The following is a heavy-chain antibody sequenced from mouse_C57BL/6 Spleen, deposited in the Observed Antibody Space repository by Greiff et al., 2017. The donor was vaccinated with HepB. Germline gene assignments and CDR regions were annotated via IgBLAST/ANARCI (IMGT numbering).Heavy chain of an antibody. CDR3: ARDNYDYGFAY. V-gene: IGHV5-4*01. Sequence: EVMLVESGGGLVKPGGSLKLSCAASGFTFSSYAMSWVRQTPEKRLEWVATISDGGSYTYYPDNVQGRFTITRDNAKNNLYLQLSHLKSEDTAMYYCARDNYDYGFAYWGQGTLVTVSA. CDR2: ISDGGSYT. CDR1: GFTFSSYA. J-gene: IGHJ3*01. D-gene: IGHD2-4*01.